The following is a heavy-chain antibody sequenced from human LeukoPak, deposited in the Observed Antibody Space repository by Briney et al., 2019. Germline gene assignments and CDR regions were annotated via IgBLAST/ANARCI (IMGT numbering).Heavy chain of an antibody. CDR1: GFSFSTDA. CDR3: AKERDAKGYFDY. CDR2: ISGSGKT. J-gene: IGHJ4*02. V-gene: IGHV3-23*01. Sequence: GGSLRLSCAASGFSFSTDAMSWVRQAPGQGLEWVSAISGSGKTYYPDSVKGRFTISRDNSKNTLFLQMNGLRAEDTAVYYCAKERDAKGYFDYWGQGTLVTVSS.